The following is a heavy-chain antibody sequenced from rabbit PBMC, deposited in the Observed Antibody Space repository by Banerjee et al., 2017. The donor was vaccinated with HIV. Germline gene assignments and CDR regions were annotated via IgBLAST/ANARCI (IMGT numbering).Heavy chain of an antibody. D-gene: IGHD6-1*01. J-gene: IGHJ4*01. CDR2: IYNGDGTT. CDR1: GFDFSAAW. V-gene: IGHV1S45*01. CDR3: ARSGGYAVYGSTKL. Sequence: QEQLEESGGGLVKPEGSLTLTCTASGFDFSAAWMCWVRQAPGKGLEWIGCIYNGDGTTWYASWVKGRFTISKTSSTTVTLQMTGLTAADTATYFCARSGGYAVYGSTKLWGPGTLVTVS.